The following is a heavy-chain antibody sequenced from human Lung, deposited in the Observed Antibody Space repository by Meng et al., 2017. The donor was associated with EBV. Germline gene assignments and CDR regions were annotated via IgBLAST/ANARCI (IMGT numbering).Heavy chain of an antibody. CDR1: CDSICSFYY. V-gene: IGHV4-39*01. Sequence: LARRGAAPGQWTPSGTCSPTCPLSCDSICSFYYWGWIRQPPGRGLEWSGGVNYTGRTYYSTSLKSRVTVSVDTSKNQFSLRLTSVTAADTAVYYCARPFPSWQSPRLDPFGAWGQGTLVTVSS. D-gene: IGHD6-19*01. CDR2: VNYTGRT. CDR3: ARPFPSWQSPRLDPFGA. J-gene: IGHJ5*02.